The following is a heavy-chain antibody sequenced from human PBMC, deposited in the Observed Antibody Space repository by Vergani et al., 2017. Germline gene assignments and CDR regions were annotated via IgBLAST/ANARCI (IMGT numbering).Heavy chain of an antibody. J-gene: IGHJ6*03. CDR1: GGSISSGSYY. V-gene: IGHV4-61*02. CDR2: IYTSGST. Sequence: QVQLQESGPGLVKPSQTLSLTCTVSGGSISSGSYYWSWIRQPAGKGLEWIGRIYTSGSTTYNPPLKSRVTMSVDTSKNQFSLKLSSVTAADTAVYYCARDSTGYCSSTSCYSYYYYYMDVWGKGTTVTVSS. D-gene: IGHD2-2*02. CDR3: ARDSTGYCSSTSCYSYYYYYMDV.